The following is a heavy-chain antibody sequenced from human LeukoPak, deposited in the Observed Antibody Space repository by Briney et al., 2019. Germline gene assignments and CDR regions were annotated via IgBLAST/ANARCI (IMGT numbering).Heavy chain of an antibody. CDR2: TYHSGST. CDR3: ARSTGPSVVAAKAFFDY. V-gene: IGHV4-38-2*01. J-gene: IGHJ4*02. CDR1: GYSISSGYY. D-gene: IGHD2-15*01. Sequence: PSETLSLTCAVSGYSISSGYYWGWIRPPPGKGLEWIGSTYHSGSTYYNPSLKSRVTISVDTSKNQFSLKLSSVTAADTAVYYCARSTGPSVVAAKAFFDYWGQGTLVTVSS.